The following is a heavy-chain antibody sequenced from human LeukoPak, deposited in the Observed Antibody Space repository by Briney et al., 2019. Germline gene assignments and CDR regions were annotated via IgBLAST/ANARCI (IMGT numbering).Heavy chain of an antibody. Sequence: PSETLSLTCAVYGGSFSGYYWSWIRQPPGKGLEWIGEINHSGSTNYNPSLKSRVTISVDTSKNQFSLKLSSVTAAVTAVYYCASSILGYCSGGSCYPHYWGQGTLVTVSS. CDR3: ASSILGYCSGGSCYPHY. CDR2: INHSGST. CDR1: GGSFSGYY. D-gene: IGHD2-15*01. V-gene: IGHV4-34*01. J-gene: IGHJ4*02.